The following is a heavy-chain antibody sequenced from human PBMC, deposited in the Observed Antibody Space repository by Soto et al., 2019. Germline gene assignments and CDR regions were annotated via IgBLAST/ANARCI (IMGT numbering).Heavy chain of an antibody. CDR3: ARGVRTSDAFDI. J-gene: IGHJ3*02. V-gene: IGHV4-30-4*01. CDR1: GGSISSGDYY. CDR2: IYYSGST. Sequence: SETLSLTCTVSGGSISSGDYYWSWIRQPPGKGLEWIGYIYYSGSTYYNPSLKSRVTISVDTSKNQFALKLSSVTAADTAVYYCARGVRTSDAFDIWGQGTMVT. D-gene: IGHD2-8*01.